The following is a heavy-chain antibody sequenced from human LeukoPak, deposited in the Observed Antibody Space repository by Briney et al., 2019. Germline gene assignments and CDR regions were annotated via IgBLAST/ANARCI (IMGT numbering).Heavy chain of an antibody. D-gene: IGHD2-2*01. CDR1: GGSFSGYY. V-gene: IGHV4-34*01. J-gene: IGHJ4*02. CDR2: INHSGST. Sequence: SETLSLTCAVYGGSFSGYYWSWIRQPPGKGLEWMGEINHSGSTNYNPSLKSRVTISVDTSKNQFSLKLSSVTAADTAVYYCASLPAAENYFDYWGQGTLVTVSS. CDR3: ASLPAAENYFDY.